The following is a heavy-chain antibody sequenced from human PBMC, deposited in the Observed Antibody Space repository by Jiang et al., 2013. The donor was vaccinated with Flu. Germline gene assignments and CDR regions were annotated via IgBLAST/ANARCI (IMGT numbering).Heavy chain of an antibody. V-gene: IGHV1-69*04. CDR3: ARSGQYYYDSSVIPDYYYGMDV. Sequence: SGAEVKKPGSSVKVSCKASGGTFSSYAISWVRQAPGQGLEWMGRIIPILGIANYAQKFQGRVTITADKSTSTAYMELSSLRSEDTAVYYCARSGQYYYDSSVIPDYYYGMDVWGKGTTVTVSS. CDR1: GGTFSSYA. J-gene: IGHJ6*04. D-gene: IGHD3-22*01. CDR2: IIPILGIA.